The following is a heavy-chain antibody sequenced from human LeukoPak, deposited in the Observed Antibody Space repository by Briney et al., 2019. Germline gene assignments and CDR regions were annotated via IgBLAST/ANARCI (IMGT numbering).Heavy chain of an antibody. J-gene: IGHJ4*02. CDR3: ARRLLGAAAGALDY. CDR1: GYTFTSSD. CDR2: MNPNSGNT. Sequence: ASVKVSCKASGYTFTSSDINWVRQATGQGLEWMGWMNPNSGNTGYAQKFQGRVTMTRSTSTSTAYMELSSLGSEDTAVYYCARRLLGAAAGALDYWGQGTLVTVSS. D-gene: IGHD6-13*01. V-gene: IGHV1-8*01.